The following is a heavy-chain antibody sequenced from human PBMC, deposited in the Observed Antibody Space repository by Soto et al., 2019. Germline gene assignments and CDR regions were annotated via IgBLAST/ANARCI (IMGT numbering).Heavy chain of an antibody. V-gene: IGHV1-69*06. Sequence: QVQLVQSGAEVQKPGSSVKVSCKASGGTLDSQGISWFRQAPGQGLEWMGRITPVSETANYAQRFQGRVTITADKSASTAYMELRGLKSDDTAVYYYARGRLTANKSGARGALGIWWQGTMIIVSS. D-gene: IGHD3-16*01. CDR2: ITPVSETA. CDR3: ARGRLTANKSGARGALGI. CDR1: GGTLDSQG. J-gene: IGHJ6*01.